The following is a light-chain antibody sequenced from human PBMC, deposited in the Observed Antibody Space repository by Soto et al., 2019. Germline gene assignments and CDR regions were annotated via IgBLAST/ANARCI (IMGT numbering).Light chain of an antibody. Sequence: EIVMTQSPATLSVSPGERATLSCRASQSVSSNLAWYQQKPGQAPRLLIYGASTRATGITARFSGSESGTEFTLTISSLQSEDFAVYYCQQYNNWGTFGQGTKVEIK. J-gene: IGKJ1*01. CDR3: QQYNNWGT. CDR2: GAS. V-gene: IGKV3-15*01. CDR1: QSVSSN.